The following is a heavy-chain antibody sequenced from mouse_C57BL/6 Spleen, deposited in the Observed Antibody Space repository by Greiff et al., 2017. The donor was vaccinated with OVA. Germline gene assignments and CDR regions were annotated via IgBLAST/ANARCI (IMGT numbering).Heavy chain of an antibody. J-gene: IGHJ2*01. CDR3: ARYYGSFFDY. Sequence: EVHLVESGPGLVKPSQSLSLTCSVTGYSITSGYYWNWIRQFPGNKLEWMGYISYDGSNNYNPSLKNRISITRDTSKNQFFLKLNSVTTEDTATYYCARYYGSFFDYWGQGTTLTVSS. CDR1: GYSITSGYY. V-gene: IGHV3-6*01. CDR2: ISYDGSN. D-gene: IGHD1-1*01.